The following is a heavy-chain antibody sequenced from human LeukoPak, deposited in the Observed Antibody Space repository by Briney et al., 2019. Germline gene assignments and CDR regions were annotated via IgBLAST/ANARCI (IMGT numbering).Heavy chain of an antibody. CDR1: GGSISSYY. V-gene: IGHV4-59*01. D-gene: IGHD3-22*01. Sequence: KPSETLSLTCTVSGGSISSYYWSWIRQPPGKGLEWIGYIYYSGSTNYNPSLKSRVTISVDTSKNQFSLKLSSVTAADTAVYYCARVTYYYDSSGYSWFDPWGQGTLVTVSS. CDR3: ARVTYYYDSSGYSWFDP. CDR2: IYYSGST. J-gene: IGHJ5*02.